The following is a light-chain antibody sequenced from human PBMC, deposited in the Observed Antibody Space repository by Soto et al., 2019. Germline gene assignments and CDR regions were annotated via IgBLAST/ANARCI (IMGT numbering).Light chain of an antibody. CDR3: PSYDNNSSGPV. V-gene: IGLV1-40*01. J-gene: IGLJ2*01. CDR1: YSNIGAGYD. CDR2: GNS. Sequence: QSVLTQPPSVSGAPGQMVTISCTGSYSNIGAGYDVHWYQQLPGTAPKLLIYGNSNRPSGVPDRFSGSQSGTSASLAITGLQAEDAADHHGPSYDNNSSGPVLGCGTKLPVL.